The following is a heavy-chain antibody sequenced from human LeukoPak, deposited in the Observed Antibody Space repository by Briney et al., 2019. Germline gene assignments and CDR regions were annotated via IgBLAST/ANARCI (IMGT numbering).Heavy chain of an antibody. CDR1: GFTFDDYA. CDR2: ISWNSGSI. Sequence: GGSLRLSCAASGFTFDDYAMHWVRQAPGKGLEWVSGISWNSGSIGYADSVKGRFTISRDKAKNSLYLQMNSLRAEDTALYYCAKDFRGSYDGGYFDYWGQGTLVTVSS. J-gene: IGHJ4*02. V-gene: IGHV3-9*01. CDR3: AKDFRGSYDGGYFDY. D-gene: IGHD1-26*01.